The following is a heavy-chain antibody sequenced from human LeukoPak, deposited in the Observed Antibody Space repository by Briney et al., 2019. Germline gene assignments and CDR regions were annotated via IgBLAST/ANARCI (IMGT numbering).Heavy chain of an antibody. CDR1: GFTFSRYW. D-gene: IGHD3-22*01. CDR2: INQDGSEK. J-gene: IGHJ4*02. V-gene: IGHV3-7*01. CDR3: AREGGEYDYDSGAYD. Sequence: GGSLRLSCAASGFTFSRYWMSWVRQAPGKGLEWVANINQDGSEKYYVDSVKGRFTISRDNAKNSLYLQMNSLRADDTAVYYCAREGGEYDYDSGAYDWGQGTLVTVSS.